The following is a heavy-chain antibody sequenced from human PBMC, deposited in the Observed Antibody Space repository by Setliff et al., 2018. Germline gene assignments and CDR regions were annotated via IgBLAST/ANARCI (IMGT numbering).Heavy chain of an antibody. CDR1: GYTFSDYY. CDR2: INPLSGDT. CDR3: ARSPAFDS. J-gene: IGHJ4*02. D-gene: IGHD2-15*01. V-gene: IGHV1-2*02. Sequence: ASVKVSCKASGYTFSDYYIHWVRQAPGQGLEWMGWINPLSGDTNYALKFEGRVTMTRDTSISTAYMELSRLRSDDTAVYYCARSPAFDSWGQGTLVTVSS.